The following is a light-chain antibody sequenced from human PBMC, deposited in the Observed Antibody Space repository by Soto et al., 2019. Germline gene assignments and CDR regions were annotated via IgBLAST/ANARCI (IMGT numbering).Light chain of an antibody. J-gene: IGLJ1*01. CDR3: SSYTSSSTYV. CDR2: EVS. CDR1: SSDVGGFNY. Sequence: QSVLTQPASVSGSLGQSITISCTGTSSDVGGFNYVSWYQQHPGKAPKLMIYEVSNRPSGVSYRFSGSKSGNTASLTISGLQAEDEADYYCSSYTSSSTYVFGSGTKVTVL. V-gene: IGLV2-14*01.